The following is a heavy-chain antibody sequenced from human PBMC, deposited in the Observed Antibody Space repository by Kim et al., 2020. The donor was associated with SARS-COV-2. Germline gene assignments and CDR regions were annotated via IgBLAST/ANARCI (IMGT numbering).Heavy chain of an antibody. J-gene: IGHJ6*02. V-gene: IGHV3-30*18. CDR3: AKDHYDSSGYYYYYYYGMDV. CDR1: GFTFSSYG. Sequence: GGSLRLSCAASGFTFSSYGMHWVRQAPGKGLEWVAVISYDGSNKYYTDSVKGRFTISRDNSKNTLYLQMNSLRAEDTAVYYCAKDHYDSSGYYYYYYYGMDVRRQSTTDTVSS. D-gene: IGHD3-22*01. CDR2: ISYDGSNK.